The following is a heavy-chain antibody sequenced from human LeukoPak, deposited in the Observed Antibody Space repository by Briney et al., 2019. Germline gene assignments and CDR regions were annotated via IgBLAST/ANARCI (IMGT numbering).Heavy chain of an antibody. V-gene: IGHV3-48*04. J-gene: IGHJ6*03. CDR2: ISSSSSTI. Sequence: GGSLRLSCAASGFTFSSYSMNWVRQAPGKGLEWVSYISSSSSTIYYADSVKGRFTISRDNAKNSLYLQMNSLRAEDTAVYYCARRVVVRPCYMDVWGKGTTVTVSS. D-gene: IGHD2-2*01. CDR3: ARRVVVRPCYMDV. CDR1: GFTFSSYS.